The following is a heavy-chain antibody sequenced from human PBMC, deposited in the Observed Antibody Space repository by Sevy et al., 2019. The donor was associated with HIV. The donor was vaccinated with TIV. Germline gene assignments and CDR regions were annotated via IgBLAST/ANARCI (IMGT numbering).Heavy chain of an antibody. D-gene: IGHD3-3*01. J-gene: IGHJ4*02. CDR1: GFTFSSYW. CDR3: ARDKIRFLEWLGSASDY. V-gene: IGHV3-7*03. Sequence: GGSLRLSCAASGFTFSSYWMSWVRQAPGKGLEWVANIKQDGSEKYYVDSVKGRFTISRDNAKNSLYLQMNSLRAEDRAVYYCARDKIRFLEWLGSASDYWGQGTLVTVSS. CDR2: IKQDGSEK.